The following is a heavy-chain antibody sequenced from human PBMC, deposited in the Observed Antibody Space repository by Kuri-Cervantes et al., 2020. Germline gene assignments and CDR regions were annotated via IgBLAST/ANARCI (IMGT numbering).Heavy chain of an antibody. V-gene: IGHV4-38-2*01. Sequence: SETLSLTCVVSGYSISSGYYWDWIRQPPGKGLEWIGDIYKSGNTKYNPSLSSRVIVSVDTSKNQFSLKLSSVTAADTAVYYCARGRRDWGQGTLVTVSS. CDR2: IYKSGNT. CDR3: ARGRRD. CDR1: GYSISSGYY. D-gene: IGHD1-14*01. J-gene: IGHJ4*02.